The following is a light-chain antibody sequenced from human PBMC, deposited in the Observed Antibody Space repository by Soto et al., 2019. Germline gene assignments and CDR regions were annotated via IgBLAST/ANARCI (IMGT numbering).Light chain of an antibody. V-gene: IGLV1-40*01. J-gene: IGLJ3*02. CDR3: TSYDSSLSGSV. CDR1: SSNIGAGYD. CDR2: GNS. Sequence: QSVLTQPPSVSGAPGQRVTISCTGSSSNIGAGYDVHWYQQLPGTATKLLIYGNSNRPSGVPDRFSGSKSGTSASLAITGLQAEDEADYYCTSYDSSLSGSVFGGGTKLTVL.